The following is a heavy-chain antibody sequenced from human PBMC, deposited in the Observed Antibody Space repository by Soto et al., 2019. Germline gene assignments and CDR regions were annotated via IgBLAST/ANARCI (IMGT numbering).Heavy chain of an antibody. V-gene: IGHV3-30*18. CDR2: ISYDGSNK. CDR3: AKDARRDGYNFFDY. Sequence: VQLVESGGGLVQPGGSLRLSCAASGFTFSSYSMNWVRQAPGKGLEWVAVISYDGSNKYYADSVKGRFTISRDNSKNTLYLQMNSLRAEDTAVYYCAKDARRDGYNFFDYWGQGTLVTVSS. J-gene: IGHJ4*02. CDR1: GFTFSSYS. D-gene: IGHD5-12*01.